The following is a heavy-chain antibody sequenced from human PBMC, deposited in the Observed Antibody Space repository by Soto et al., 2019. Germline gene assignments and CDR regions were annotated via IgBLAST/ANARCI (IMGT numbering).Heavy chain of an antibody. V-gene: IGHV3-33*01. Sequence: QVQLVESGGGVVQPGRSLRLSCAASGFTFSSYGMHWARQGPGKGLEWVAVIWYDGSNKVYADSVKGRFTISKDNSKNMLYLQMNSLRAEDTAVYYCARDVSGDYGALDTWGQGTMVTVSS. J-gene: IGHJ3*02. D-gene: IGHD4-17*01. CDR3: ARDVSGDYGALDT. CDR1: GFTFSSYG. CDR2: IWYDGSNK.